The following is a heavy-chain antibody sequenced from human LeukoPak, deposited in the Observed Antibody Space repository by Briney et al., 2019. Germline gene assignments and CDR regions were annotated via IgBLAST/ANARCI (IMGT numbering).Heavy chain of an antibody. Sequence: SETLSLTCTVSGGSISSSSYYWGWIRQPPGKGLEWIRSIYYSGSTYYNPSLKSRVTISVDTSKNQFSLKLSSVTAADTAVYYCARHGAIGSSTRNDYWGQGTLVTVSS. D-gene: IGHD6-13*01. V-gene: IGHV4-39*01. J-gene: IGHJ4*02. CDR2: IYYSGST. CDR1: GGSISSSSYY. CDR3: ARHGAIGSSTRNDY.